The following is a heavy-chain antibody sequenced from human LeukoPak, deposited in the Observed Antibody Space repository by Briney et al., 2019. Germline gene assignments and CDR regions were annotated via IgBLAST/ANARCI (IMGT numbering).Heavy chain of an antibody. CDR3: ARGHSGSYQRSDAFDI. CDR2: TCSGAEYI. Sequence: AGSLRLSCAASGFAFISYSINWVRQAPGKGLEWVSSTCSGAEYIYYADSVKGRFSTSSDNAKNSLYLQMNSLRVEDTAVYYCARGHSGSYQRSDAFDIWGQGTVVTVSS. CDR1: GFAFISYS. V-gene: IGHV3-21*01. D-gene: IGHD1-26*01. J-gene: IGHJ3*02.